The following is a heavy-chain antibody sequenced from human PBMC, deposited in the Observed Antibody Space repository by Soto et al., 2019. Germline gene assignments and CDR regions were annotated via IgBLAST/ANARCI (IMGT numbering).Heavy chain of an antibody. CDR2: ISRRSSTI. J-gene: IGHJ6*02. V-gene: IGHV3-11*01. CDR3: ARDLGIADRGYYFFPLDV. CDR1: GFTFSDYY. D-gene: IGHD6-6*01. Sequence: GGSLRLSCAASGFTFSDYYMTWIRQAPGKGLEWVSYISRRSSTIYYADSVKGRFTISRDNAKNSLYLQMNSLRAEDTAVYYCARDLGIADRGYYFFPLDVWGQGTTVTVSS.